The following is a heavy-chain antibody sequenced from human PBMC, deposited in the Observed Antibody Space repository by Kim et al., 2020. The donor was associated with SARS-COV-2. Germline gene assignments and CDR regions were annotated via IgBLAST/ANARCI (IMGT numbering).Heavy chain of an antibody. CDR3: AREEDCSSTFCLYYDMDV. D-gene: IGHD2-2*01. Sequence: SETLSLTCTVSGGSISSYYWSWIRQPAGKGLEWIGRIYTSGSTNYNPSLKSRVTMSVDTSKNQFSLKLSSVTAADTAVYYCAREEDCSSTFCLYYDMDVWGKGTTVTVSS. CDR2: IYTSGST. CDR1: GGSISSYY. J-gene: IGHJ6*03. V-gene: IGHV4-4*07.